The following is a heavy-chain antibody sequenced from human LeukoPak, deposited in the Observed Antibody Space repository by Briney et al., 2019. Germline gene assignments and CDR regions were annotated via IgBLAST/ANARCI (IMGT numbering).Heavy chain of an antibody. CDR3: ARSATVTTGYFDY. J-gene: IGHJ4*02. Sequence: SETLSLTCSVSGGSISSTGHYWGWIRQSPEKGLDWIGSIYSNGNTYYNPSVKSRVTMSVDTSKNQFSLKLTSMTAAETAVYYCARSATVTTGYFDYWGQGALVTVTS. CDR2: IYSNGNT. CDR1: GGSISSTGHY. V-gene: IGHV4-39*07. D-gene: IGHD4-17*01.